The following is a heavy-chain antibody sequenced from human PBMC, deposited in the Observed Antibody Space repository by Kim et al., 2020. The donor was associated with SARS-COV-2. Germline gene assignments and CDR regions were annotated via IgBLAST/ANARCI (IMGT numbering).Heavy chain of an antibody. Sequence: ASVKVSCKASGYTFTSYGISWVRQAPGQGLEWMGWISAYNGNTNYAQKLQGRVTMTTDTSTSTAYMELRSLRSDDTAVYYCARAPDYYDSSGYYYVRIGAFDIWGQGTMVTVSS. CDR1: GYTFTSYG. CDR3: ARAPDYYDSSGYYYVRIGAFDI. V-gene: IGHV1-18*04. D-gene: IGHD3-22*01. J-gene: IGHJ3*02. CDR2: ISAYNGNT.